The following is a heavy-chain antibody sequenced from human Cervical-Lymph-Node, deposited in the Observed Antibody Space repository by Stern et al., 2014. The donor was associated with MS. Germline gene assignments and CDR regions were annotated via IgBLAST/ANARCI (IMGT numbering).Heavy chain of an antibody. CDR2: ISYIGST. CDR1: GASISTVGYY. V-gene: IGHV4-31*03. J-gene: IGHJ4*02. Sequence: VQLVESGPGLVKPSQTLSLTCTVSGASISTVGYYWSWIRQHPGKGLEWIAYISYIGSTYYNPSLKSRVSIYADTPKNQFSLNLTSVTAADTALYYCARSDRLWGSFDYWGQGTLVAVSS. CDR3: ARSDRLWGSFDY. D-gene: IGHD3-16*01.